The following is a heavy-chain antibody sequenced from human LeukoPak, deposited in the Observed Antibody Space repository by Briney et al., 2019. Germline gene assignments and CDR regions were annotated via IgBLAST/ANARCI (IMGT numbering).Heavy chain of an antibody. J-gene: IGHJ6*03. V-gene: IGHV4-59*01. CDR3: ARDLWGYYGSGSYSDYYYYYMDV. D-gene: IGHD3-10*01. CDR1: GGSISSYY. CDR2: IYYSGST. Sequence: SETLSLTCTVSGGSISSYYWSWVRQPPGKGLEWIGYIYYSGSTNYNPSLKSRVTISVDTSKNQFSLKLSSVTAADTAVYYCARDLWGYYGSGSYSDYYYYYMDVWGKGTTVTISS.